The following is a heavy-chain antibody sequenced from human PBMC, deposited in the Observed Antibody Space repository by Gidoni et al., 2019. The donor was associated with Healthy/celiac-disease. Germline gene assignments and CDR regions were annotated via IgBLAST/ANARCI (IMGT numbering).Heavy chain of an antibody. J-gene: IGHJ3*02. D-gene: IGHD3-3*01. CDR2: IYYSGST. V-gene: IGHV4-59*01. CDR3: ARGRWSPWAFDI. CDR1: GCSISSYY. Sequence: QVQLQESGPGLVKPSETLSLTCTVSGCSISSYYWSWIRQPPGKGLEWIGYIYYSGSTNYNPSLKSRVTISVDTSKNQFSLKLSSVTAADTAVYYCARGRWSPWAFDIWGQGTMVTVSS.